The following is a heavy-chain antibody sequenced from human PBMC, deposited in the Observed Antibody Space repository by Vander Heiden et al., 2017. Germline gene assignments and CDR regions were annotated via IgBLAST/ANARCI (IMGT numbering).Heavy chain of an antibody. CDR3: ARVLLRYFDWLRRYFDY. J-gene: IGHJ4*02. CDR2: IKQDGSEK. CDR1: GFTFSSCG. Sequence: EVQLVESGGGLVQPGGSLRLSCAASGFTFSSCGMSWVRQAPGKGLEWVANIKQDGSEKYYVDSVKGRFTISRDNAKNSLYLQMNSLRAEDTAVYYCARVLLRYFDWLRRYFDYWGQGTLVTVSS. D-gene: IGHD3-9*01. V-gene: IGHV3-7*01.